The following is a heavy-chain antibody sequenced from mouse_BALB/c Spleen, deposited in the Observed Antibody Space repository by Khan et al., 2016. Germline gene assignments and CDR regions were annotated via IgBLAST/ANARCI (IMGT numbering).Heavy chain of an antibody. V-gene: IGHV5-6-5*01. CDR2: ISSGGSS. CDR3: ASKVYYFDY. Sequence: EVELVESGGGLVKPGGSLKLSCAASGFTFSSYAMSWVRQTPEKRLEWVASISSGGSSFYPDILKGRFTISRENARHLLYLQMSSLRSEDTAMYYCASKVYYFDYWGQGTTLTVSS. CDR1: GFTFSSYA. J-gene: IGHJ2*01.